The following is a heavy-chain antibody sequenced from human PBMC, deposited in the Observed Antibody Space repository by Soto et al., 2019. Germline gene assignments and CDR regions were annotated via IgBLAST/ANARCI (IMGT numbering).Heavy chain of an antibody. J-gene: IGHJ4*02. CDR1: GFTFSSYG. D-gene: IGHD3-22*01. CDR2: IWYDGSNK. CDR3: ARGLYYDSSGYTYYFDY. V-gene: IGHV3-33*01. Sequence: GGSLRLSCAASGFTFSSYGMHWVRQAPGKGLEWVAVIWYDGSNKYYADSVKGRFTISRDNSKNTLYLQMNSLRAEDTAVYYCARGLYYDSSGYTYYFDYWGQGTLVTVSS.